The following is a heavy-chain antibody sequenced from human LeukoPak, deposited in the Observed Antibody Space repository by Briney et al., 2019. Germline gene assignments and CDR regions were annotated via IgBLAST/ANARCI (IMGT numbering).Heavy chain of an antibody. CDR3: ARDRDSYGTDY. CDR2: ISSSSSYT. V-gene: IGHV3-11*05. CDR1: GFTFSDYY. J-gene: IGHJ4*02. Sequence: PGGSLTLSCAAYGFTFSDYYMSWMRPAQGQGLEWVLYISSSSSYTNYAVPGKGRITISRDNAKNSLYLRMNNLRAEDTAVYYCARDRDSYGTDYWGQGTLVTVSS. D-gene: IGHD5-18*01.